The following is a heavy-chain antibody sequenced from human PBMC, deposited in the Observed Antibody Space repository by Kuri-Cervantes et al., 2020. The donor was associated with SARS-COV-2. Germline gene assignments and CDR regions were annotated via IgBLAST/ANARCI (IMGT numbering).Heavy chain of an antibody. CDR1: GGSFSGYY. CDR2: ISGSGGST. Sequence: LSLTCAVYGGSFSGYYWSWVRQAPGKGLEWVSAISGSGGSTYYADSVKGRFTISRDNSKNTLYLQMNSLRAEDTAVYYCAKDWGYSSSSFPAPAFDIWGQGTMVTVSS. CDR3: AKDWGYSSSSFPAPAFDI. V-gene: IGHV3-23*01. D-gene: IGHD6-6*01. J-gene: IGHJ3*02.